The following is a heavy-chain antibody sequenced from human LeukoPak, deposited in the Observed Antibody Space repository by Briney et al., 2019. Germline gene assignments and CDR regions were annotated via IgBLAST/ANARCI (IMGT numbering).Heavy chain of an antibody. CDR2: ISSSGSYI. Sequence: GGSLRLSCAASRFTFSSYSMNWVRQAPGKGLEWVSSISSSGSYIYYADSVKGRFTISRDNAKNSLYLQMNSLRGEDTAVYYCARDLSPSDYYDSSGYYPWGQGTLVTVSS. J-gene: IGHJ5*02. V-gene: IGHV3-21*01. D-gene: IGHD3-22*01. CDR1: RFTFSSYS. CDR3: ARDLSPSDYYDSSGYYP.